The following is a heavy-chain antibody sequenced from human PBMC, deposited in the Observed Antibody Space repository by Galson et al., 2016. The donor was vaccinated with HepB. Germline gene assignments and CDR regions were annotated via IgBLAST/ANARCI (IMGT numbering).Heavy chain of an antibody. D-gene: IGHD6-13*01. V-gene: IGHV3-23*01. CDR1: GFTFSSYA. CDR2: ISGSGVST. CDR3: ARGLQNPTRTSSYYFDY. J-gene: IGHJ4*02. Sequence: SLRLSCAASGFTFSSYAISWVRQAPGKGLEWVSLISGSGVSTYYAEPVQGRFTISRDNSKNTLYLQMNSLRADDTAVYYCARGLQNPTRTSSYYFDYWGQGTLVTVSS.